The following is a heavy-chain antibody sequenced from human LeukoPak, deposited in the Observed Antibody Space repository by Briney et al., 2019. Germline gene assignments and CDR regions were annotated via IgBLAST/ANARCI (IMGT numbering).Heavy chain of an antibody. CDR2: IYYSGST. CDR3: ARSHYDILTGYSVGWFDY. D-gene: IGHD3-9*01. CDR1: GGSISSSSYY. Sequence: SETLSLTCTVSGGSISSSSYYWGWIRQPPGRGLEWIGSIYYSGSTYYNPSLKSRVTISVDTSKNQFSLKLSSVTAADTAVYYRARSHYDILTGYSVGWFDYWGQGTLVTVSS. V-gene: IGHV4-39*01. J-gene: IGHJ4*02.